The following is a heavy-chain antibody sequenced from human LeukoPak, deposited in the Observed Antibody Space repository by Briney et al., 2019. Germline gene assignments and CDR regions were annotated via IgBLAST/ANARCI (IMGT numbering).Heavy chain of an antibody. CDR1: GFTFDDYA. J-gene: IGHJ6*03. Sequence: PGGSLRLSCAASGFTFDDYAMHWVRQAPGKGLEWVSGISWNSGSIGCADSVKGRFTISRDNAKNTLYLQMNILRAEDTAVYYCARIWELLDYYYYYYMDVWGKGTTVTISS. V-gene: IGHV3-9*01. CDR3: ARIWELLDYYYYYYMDV. D-gene: IGHD1-26*01. CDR2: ISWNSGSI.